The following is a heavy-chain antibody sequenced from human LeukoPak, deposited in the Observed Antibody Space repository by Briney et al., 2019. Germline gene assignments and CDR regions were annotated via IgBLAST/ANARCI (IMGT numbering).Heavy chain of an antibody. CDR1: GGSFSGYY. V-gene: IGHV4-34*01. D-gene: IGHD2-2*02. Sequence: PSETLSLTCAVYGGSFSGYYWSWIRQPPGKGLEWFGEINHSGSTNYNPSLKSRVTISVDTSKNQFSLKLSSVTAADTAVYYCARHYCSSTSCYSAFDIWGQGTMVTVSS. CDR2: INHSGST. CDR3: ARHYCSSTSCYSAFDI. J-gene: IGHJ3*02.